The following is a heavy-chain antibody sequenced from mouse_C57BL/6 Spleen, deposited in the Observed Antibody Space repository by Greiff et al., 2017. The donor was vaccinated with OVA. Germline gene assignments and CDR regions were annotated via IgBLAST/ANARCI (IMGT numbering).Heavy chain of an antibody. CDR1: GYSFTDYN. J-gene: IGHJ1*03. CDR2: INPNYGTT. V-gene: IGHV1-39*01. Sequence: VQLKQSGPELVKPGASVKISCKASGYSFTDYNMNWVKQSNGKSLEWIGVINPNYGTTSYNQKFKGKATLTVDQSSSTAYMQLNNLTSEDSAVYYCARASYYGSSPDVWGTGTTVTVSS. D-gene: IGHD1-1*01. CDR3: ARASYYGSSPDV.